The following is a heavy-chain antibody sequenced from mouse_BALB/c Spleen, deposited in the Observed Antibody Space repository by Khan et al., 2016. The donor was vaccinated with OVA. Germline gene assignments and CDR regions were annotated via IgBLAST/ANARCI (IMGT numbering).Heavy chain of an antibody. CDR2: IAPANGNT. V-gene: IGHV14-3*02. CDR1: GFNIKDTY. D-gene: IGHD1-3*01. J-gene: IGHJ1*01. CDR3: AQRSYNPRNFDV. Sequence: VQLKQSGAELVKPGASVKLSCTASGFNIKDTYIHWVKQRPEQGLEWIGRIAPANGNTEYDPKFKGKATITADTSSNTSYLQLSSLTSDDTAVYDGAQRSYNPRNFDVWGAGTTVIVSS.